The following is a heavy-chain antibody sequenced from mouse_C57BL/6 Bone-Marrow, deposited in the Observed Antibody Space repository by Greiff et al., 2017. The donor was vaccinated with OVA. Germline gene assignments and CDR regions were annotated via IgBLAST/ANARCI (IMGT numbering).Heavy chain of an antibody. CDR3: TRVLPDWYFDV. V-gene: IGHV1-15*01. CDR1: GYTFTDYE. J-gene: IGHJ1*03. CDR2: IDPETGGT. Sequence: VQLQESGAELVRPGASVTLSCKASGYTFTDYEMHWVKQTPVHGLEWIGAIDPETGGTAYNQKFKGKAILTADKSSSTAYMELRSLTSEDSAVYYCTRVLPDWYFDVWGTGTTVTVSS. D-gene: IGHD1-1*01.